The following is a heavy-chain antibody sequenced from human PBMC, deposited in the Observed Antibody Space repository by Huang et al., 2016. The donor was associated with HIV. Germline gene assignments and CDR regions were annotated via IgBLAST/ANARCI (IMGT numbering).Heavy chain of an antibody. Sequence: QVQLVQSGAEVKKPGASVKVSCKASGYIFTKYGINWVRQSPGQGLEWMGMISAYTGNTTYAHKFQGRVTLTLDTSTPPAYMELMNVRPDDTAVYYCGRDEWYPLQNWFDAWGQGTLLTVSP. V-gene: IGHV1-18*01. CDR2: ISAYTGNT. J-gene: IGHJ5*02. D-gene: IGHD2-8*01. CDR3: GRDEWYPLQNWFDA. CDR1: GYIFTKYG.